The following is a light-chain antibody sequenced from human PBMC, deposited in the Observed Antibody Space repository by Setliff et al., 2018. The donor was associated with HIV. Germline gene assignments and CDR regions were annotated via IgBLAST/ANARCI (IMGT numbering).Light chain of an antibody. CDR3: CSYAGSGPV. CDR2: DVS. CDR1: RSDVGIYES. V-gene: IGLV2-23*02. J-gene: IGLJ1*01. Sequence: QSVLAQPASVSGSPGQSITISCTGSRSDVGIYESVSWYQQHPGEVPKRIIYDVSKRPSGISNRFSASKSDNTASLTISGLQAEDEGDYYRCSYAGSGPVFGAGTKVTVL.